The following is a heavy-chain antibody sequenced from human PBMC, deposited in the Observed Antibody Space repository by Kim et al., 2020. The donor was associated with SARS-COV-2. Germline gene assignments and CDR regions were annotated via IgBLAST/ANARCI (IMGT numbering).Heavy chain of an antibody. CDR3: SRAVSIYGGCLTNFAL. CDR2: SPSSGTS. CDR1: GGAFSEYY. D-gene: IGHD6-6*01. V-gene: IGHV4-34*01. J-gene: IGHJ2*01. Sequence: SETLSLTCAVEGGAFSEYYWSWIRQSPQTGLEWIGVSPSSGTSSYNSSPWHRVAIFLDANTTQASLSLWFLTAAAAATVYCSRAVSIYGGCLTNFALWGR.